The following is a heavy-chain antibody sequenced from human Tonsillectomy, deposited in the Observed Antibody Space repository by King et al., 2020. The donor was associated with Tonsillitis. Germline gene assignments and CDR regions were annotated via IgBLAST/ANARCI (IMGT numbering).Heavy chain of an antibody. CDR2: ISVYNGDT. V-gene: IGHV1-18*01. Sequence: QLVQSGAEVKKPGASVKVSCKASGYTFTLYGISWVRQAPGQGLEWMGWISVYNGDTNYAQKLQGRVTMTTDTSTSTAYMELRSLRSDDTAVYYCARDFEKGIVGAKVALDNWGQGTMVTVSS. J-gene: IGHJ3*02. CDR3: ARDFEKGIVGAKVALDN. D-gene: IGHD1-26*01. CDR1: GYTFTLYG.